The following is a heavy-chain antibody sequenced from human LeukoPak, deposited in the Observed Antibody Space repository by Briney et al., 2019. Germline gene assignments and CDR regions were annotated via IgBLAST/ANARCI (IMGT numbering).Heavy chain of an antibody. CDR3: ARDSGPALWFGESHAFDI. J-gene: IGHJ3*02. CDR1: GFTVSSNY. V-gene: IGHV3-66*01. D-gene: IGHD3-10*01. Sequence: GGSLRLSCAASGFTVSSNYMSWVRQAPGKGLEGVSVIYSGGSTYYADSVKGRFTISRDNSKNTLYLQMNSLRAEDTAVYYCARDSGPALWFGESHAFDIWGQGTMVTVSS. CDR2: IYSGGST.